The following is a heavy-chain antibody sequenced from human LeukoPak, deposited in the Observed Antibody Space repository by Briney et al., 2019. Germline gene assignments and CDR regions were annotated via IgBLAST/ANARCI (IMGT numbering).Heavy chain of an antibody. CDR3: GGGDTARAYGMDV. CDR1: GGSISSGGYY. Sequence: SETLSLTCTVSGGSISSGGYYWSWIRQHPGKGLEWIGYIYYSGSTYYNPSLKSRVTISVDTSKNQFSLKLSSVTAADTAVYYGGGGDTARAYGMDVGGQGTTATVP. V-gene: IGHV4-31*03. D-gene: IGHD5-18*01. J-gene: IGHJ6*02. CDR2: IYYSGST.